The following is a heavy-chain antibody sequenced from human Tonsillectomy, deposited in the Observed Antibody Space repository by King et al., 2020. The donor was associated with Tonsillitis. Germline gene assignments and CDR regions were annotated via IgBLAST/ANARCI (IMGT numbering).Heavy chain of an antibody. D-gene: IGHD2-21*02. CDR2: VINSGGVT. Sequence: EVQLVESGGGLVQPGGSLRLSCAASGFSFSGYAMSWVRQAPGKGLEWVSGVINSGGVTYYADSVKGRFTISRDNSKNTLYLQRNSLRAEDTALYYCAKAMVVTGLLDSWGQGTLVTVSS. J-gene: IGHJ4*02. CDR3: AKAMVVTGLLDS. V-gene: IGHV3-23*04. CDR1: GFSFSGYA.